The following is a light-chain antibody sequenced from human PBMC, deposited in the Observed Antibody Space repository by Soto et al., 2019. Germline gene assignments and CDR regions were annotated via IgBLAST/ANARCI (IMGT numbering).Light chain of an antibody. CDR1: SSNIGSNY. CDR2: RNN. J-gene: IGLJ2*01. V-gene: IGLV1-47*01. Sequence: QSVLTQPTSASGTPGQRVTISCSGSSSNIGSNYVYWYQQLPGTAPKLLIYRNNQRPSGVPDRFSGSKSGTSASLAISGLRSEDEADYYCAAWDDSLSGVVFGGGTKSPS. CDR3: AAWDDSLSGVV.